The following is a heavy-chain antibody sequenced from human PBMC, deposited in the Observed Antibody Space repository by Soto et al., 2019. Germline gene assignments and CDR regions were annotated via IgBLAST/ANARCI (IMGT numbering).Heavy chain of an antibody. V-gene: IGHV4-34*01. CDR3: ARGLQRRFGGYKCHGYHGMDV. Sequence: QVQLQQWGAGLLKPSETLSLTCAVQGGSFTDYYWSWVGQPPGKGLEWIGETDHSGSTIYNPSLKSRVTISVDMSKRQFSLELTSVTAADTAVYYCARGLQRRFGGYKCHGYHGMDVWGQGTTVTVAS. J-gene: IGHJ6*02. CDR1: GGSFTDYY. D-gene: IGHD5-12*01. CDR2: TDHSGST.